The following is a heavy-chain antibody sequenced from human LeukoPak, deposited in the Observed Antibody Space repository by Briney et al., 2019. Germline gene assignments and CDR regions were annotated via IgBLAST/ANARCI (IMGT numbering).Heavy chain of an antibody. Sequence: PGGSLRLSCAASGFTFSSYSMNWVRQAPGKGLEWVSYISSSSSTIYYADSVKGRFTISRDNAKNSLYLQMNSLRAEDTAVYYCARGLNDYVWGSYYPNGAFDIWGQGTMVTVSS. CDR3: ARGLNDYVWGSYYPNGAFDI. D-gene: IGHD3-16*01. J-gene: IGHJ3*02. V-gene: IGHV3-48*01. CDR1: GFTFSSYS. CDR2: ISSSSSTI.